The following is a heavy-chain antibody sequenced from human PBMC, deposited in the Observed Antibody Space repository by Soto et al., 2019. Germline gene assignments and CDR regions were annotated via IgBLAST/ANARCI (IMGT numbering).Heavy chain of an antibody. Sequence: QVQLVQSGAEVKKPGASVKVSCKASGYTFTSYGISWVRQAPGQGLEWMGWISAYNGNTNYAQKGQGRVTVTTYTSTSTVDMEVRSLRSDGTGVYSWARGCYDIDYWGQGSLVTDSS. CDR2: ISAYNGNT. CDR1: GYTFTSYG. V-gene: IGHV1-18*01. D-gene: IGHD3-3*01. CDR3: ARGCYDIDY. J-gene: IGHJ4*02.